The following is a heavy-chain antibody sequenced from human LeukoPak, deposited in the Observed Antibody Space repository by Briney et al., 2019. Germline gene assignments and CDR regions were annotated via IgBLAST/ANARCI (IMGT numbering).Heavy chain of an antibody. CDR3: AGAPTGTDYYYYYMDV. J-gene: IGHJ6*03. Sequence: ASVKVSCKASGGTFSSYAISWVRQAPGQGLEWMGGIIPIFGTANYAQKFQGRVTITTDESTSTAYMELSSLRSEDTAVYYCAGAPTGTDYYYYYMDVWGKGTTVTVSS. D-gene: IGHD1-1*01. CDR2: IIPIFGTA. CDR1: GGTFSSYA. V-gene: IGHV1-69*05.